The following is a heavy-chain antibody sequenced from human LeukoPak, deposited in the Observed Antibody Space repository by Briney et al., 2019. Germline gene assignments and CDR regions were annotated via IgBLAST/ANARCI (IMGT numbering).Heavy chain of an antibody. CDR1: GYTFTNFG. V-gene: IGHV1-18*01. Sequence: ASVKVSCKASGYTFTNFGISWVRQAPGQGLEWMGWISAYNDNTNYAQKFQGRVTMTTDTSTSTAYMELRSLRSDDTAVYYCARGYSGYDNHEYWGQGTLVTVSS. CDR2: ISAYNDNT. D-gene: IGHD5-12*01. CDR3: ARGYSGYDNHEY. J-gene: IGHJ4*02.